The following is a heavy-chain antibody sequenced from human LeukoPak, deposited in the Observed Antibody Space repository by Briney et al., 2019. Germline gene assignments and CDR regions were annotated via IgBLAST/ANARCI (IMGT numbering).Heavy chain of an antibody. CDR2: IIPILGIA. J-gene: IGHJ4*02. V-gene: IGHV1-69*04. Sequence: ASVKVSCKASGGTFSSYAISWVRQAPGQGLEWMGRIIPILGIANYAQKFQGRGTITADKSTSTAYMELSSLRSEDTAVYYCARARIRIAAADTLDYWGQGTLVTVSS. CDR1: GGTFSSYA. D-gene: IGHD6-13*01. CDR3: ARARIRIAAADTLDY.